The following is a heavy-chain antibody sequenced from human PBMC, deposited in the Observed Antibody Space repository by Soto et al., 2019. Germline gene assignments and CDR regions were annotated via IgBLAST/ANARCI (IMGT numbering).Heavy chain of an antibody. CDR2: IYHSGST. D-gene: IGHD3-22*01. J-gene: IGHJ4*02. CDR1: GGSISSDDYY. Sequence: PSETLSLTCTVSGGSISSDDYYWSWIRQPPGKGLGWIGYIYHSGSTYYKPSLKSRVTISVDTSKNQFSLKLSSVTAADTAVYYCARESNYYNSRVIDSWAQGTLVTVS. V-gene: IGHV4-30-4*01. CDR3: ARESNYYNSRVIDS.